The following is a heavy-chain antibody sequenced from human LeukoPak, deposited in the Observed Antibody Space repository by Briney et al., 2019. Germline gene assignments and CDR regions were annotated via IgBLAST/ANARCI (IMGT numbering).Heavy chain of an antibody. CDR1: GFTFDDYA. D-gene: IGHD4-17*01. Sequence: GGSLRLSCAASGFTFDDYAMHWVRQAPGKGLEWVSGISWNSGSIGYADSVKGRFTISGDNAKNSLYLQMNSLRAEDTALYYCAKARYGDYFDYWGQGTLVTVSS. CDR3: AKARYGDYFDY. J-gene: IGHJ4*02. V-gene: IGHV3-9*01. CDR2: ISWNSGSI.